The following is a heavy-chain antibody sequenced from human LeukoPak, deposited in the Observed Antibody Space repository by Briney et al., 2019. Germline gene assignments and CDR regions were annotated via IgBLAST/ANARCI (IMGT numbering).Heavy chain of an antibody. J-gene: IGHJ4*02. Sequence: GGSLRLSCAASGFTFSIYAMSWVRQAPGKGLGWVSVISDSGGRTYYTDSVRGRFTISRDNSKNTVYLLVNSPRADDTAVYYCARDGNPYCSGGNCFLDHWGQGTLVTVSS. CDR1: GFTFSIYA. D-gene: IGHD2-15*01. V-gene: IGHV3-23*01. CDR3: ARDGNPYCSGGNCFLDH. CDR2: ISDSGGRT.